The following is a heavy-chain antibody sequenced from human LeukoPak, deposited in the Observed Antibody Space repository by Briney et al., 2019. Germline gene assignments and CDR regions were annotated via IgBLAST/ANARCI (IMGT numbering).Heavy chain of an antibody. CDR2: IKQDGSEK. V-gene: IGHV3-7*01. CDR3: ARVRRLSTTYGFDI. Sequence: PGGSLRLSCAASGFTFSSYWMSWVRQAPGKGLEWVANIKQDGSEKYYVDSVKGRFTISRDNAKNSLFLQINSLRAEDTAVYYCARVRRLSTTYGFDIWGQGTMVTVSS. CDR1: GFTFSSYW. J-gene: IGHJ3*02. D-gene: IGHD4-11*01.